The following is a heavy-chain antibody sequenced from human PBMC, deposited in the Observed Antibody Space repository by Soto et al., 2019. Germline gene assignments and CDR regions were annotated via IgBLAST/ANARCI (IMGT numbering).Heavy chain of an antibody. Sequence: SVKVSCKASGGTFSSYAISWVRQAPGQGLEWMGGIIPIFGTANYAQKFQGRVTITADESTSTAYMELSSLRSEDTAVYYCARAYCSSTSCYPVYYYYGMDVWGQGTAVTVSS. CDR3: ARAYCSSTSCYPVYYYYGMDV. V-gene: IGHV1-69*13. D-gene: IGHD2-2*01. CDR1: GGTFSSYA. CDR2: IIPIFGTA. J-gene: IGHJ6*02.